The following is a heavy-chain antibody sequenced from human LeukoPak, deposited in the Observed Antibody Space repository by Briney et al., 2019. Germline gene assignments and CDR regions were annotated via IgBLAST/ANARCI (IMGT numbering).Heavy chain of an antibody. Sequence: PSETLSLTCSVSGGSISSYYRSWIRQPPGKGLEWIGYIYYSGSTNYNPSLKSRVTISVDTSKNQFSLKLSSVTAADTAVYYCARHSRLGKIDYWGQGTLVTVSS. CDR3: ARHSRLGKIDY. CDR1: GGSISSYY. V-gene: IGHV4-59*08. J-gene: IGHJ4*02. D-gene: IGHD4-23*01. CDR2: IYYSGST.